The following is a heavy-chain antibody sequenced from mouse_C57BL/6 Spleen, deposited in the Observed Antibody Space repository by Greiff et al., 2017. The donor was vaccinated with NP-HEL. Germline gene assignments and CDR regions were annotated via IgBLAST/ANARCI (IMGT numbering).Heavy chain of an antibody. Sequence: QVQLQQSGPELVKPGASVKISCKASGYAFSSSWMNWVKQRPGKGLEWIGRIYPGDGDTNYNGKFKGKATLTADKSSSTAYMQLSSLTSEDSAVYFCARLGLGAVDYWGQGTSVTVSS. CDR1: GYAFSSSW. V-gene: IGHV1-82*01. D-gene: IGHD4-1*01. CDR2: IYPGDGDT. CDR3: ARLGLGAVDY. J-gene: IGHJ4*01.